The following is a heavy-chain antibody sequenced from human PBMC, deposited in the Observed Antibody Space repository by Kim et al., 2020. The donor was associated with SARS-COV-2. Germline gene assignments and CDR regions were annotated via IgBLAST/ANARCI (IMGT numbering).Heavy chain of an antibody. CDR2: INTNTGNP. CDR1: GYTFTAYA. D-gene: IGHD2-21*02. CDR3: ARNKYGGNFPFDY. V-gene: IGHV7-4-1*02. J-gene: IGHJ4*02. Sequence: ASVKVSCKASGYTFTAYAMNWVRQAPGQGLEWMGWINTNTGNPAYAQGFTGQFVFSLDTSVSTAYLQITNLKAEDTVVYYCARNKYGGNFPFDYWGQGTLVTVSP.